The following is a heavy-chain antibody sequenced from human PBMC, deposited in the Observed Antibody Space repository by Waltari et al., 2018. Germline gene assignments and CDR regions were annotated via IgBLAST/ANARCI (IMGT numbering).Heavy chain of an antibody. V-gene: IGHV4-34*01. CDR3: ARVRGSYRY. Sequence: QVQLQQWGAGLLKPSETLSLTCAVYGGSFSGYYWSWIRQPPGKGLEWIGEINHSGSTNYHPSLKSRVTISVDTSKNQFSLKLGSVTAADTAVYYCARVRGSYRYWGQGTLVTVSS. J-gene: IGHJ4*02. CDR1: GGSFSGYY. CDR2: INHSGST. D-gene: IGHD1-26*01.